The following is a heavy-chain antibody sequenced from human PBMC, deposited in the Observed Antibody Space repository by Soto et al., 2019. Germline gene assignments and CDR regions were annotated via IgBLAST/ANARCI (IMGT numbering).Heavy chain of an antibody. V-gene: IGHV3-21*01. CDR2: ISSSSSYI. Sequence: EVQLVESGGGLVKPGGSLRLSCAASGFTFSSYSMNWVRQAPGKGLEWVSSISSSSSYIYYADSVKGRFTISRDNAKNSLCLQMNSLRAEDTAVYYCAAGYYGSGSYYFRYFQHWGQGTLVTVSS. J-gene: IGHJ1*01. D-gene: IGHD3-10*01. CDR1: GFTFSSYS. CDR3: AAGYYGSGSYYFRYFQH.